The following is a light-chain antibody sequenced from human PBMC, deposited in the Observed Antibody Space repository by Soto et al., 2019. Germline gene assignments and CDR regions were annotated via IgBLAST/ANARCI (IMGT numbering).Light chain of an antibody. CDR1: SSDIGGYNY. CDR3: SSYTSSGTWV. V-gene: IGLV2-14*01. CDR2: EVS. Sequence: QSVLTQSASVSGSPGQSITISCTGTSSDIGGYNYVSWYQQYPGKVPKLMIYEVSNRPSGVSNRFSGSKSGNTASLTISGLQADDEADYYCSSYTSSGTWVFGGGTKLTVL. J-gene: IGLJ3*02.